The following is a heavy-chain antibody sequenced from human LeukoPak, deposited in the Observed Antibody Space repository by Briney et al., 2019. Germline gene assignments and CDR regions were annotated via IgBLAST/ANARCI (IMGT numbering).Heavy chain of an antibody. V-gene: IGHV3-53*01. CDR2: IYSGGST. J-gene: IGHJ4*02. CDR3: ARYHYDSSGYPYYFDY. CDR1: GFLVSDNY. D-gene: IGHD3-22*01. Sequence: GGSLRLSCAASGFLVSDNYMSWVRQAPGQGLEWVSVIYSGGSTYYADSVKGRFTISRDNSKNTVFLQLNSLRAEDTAVYYYARYHYDSSGYPYYFDYWGQGTLVTVSS.